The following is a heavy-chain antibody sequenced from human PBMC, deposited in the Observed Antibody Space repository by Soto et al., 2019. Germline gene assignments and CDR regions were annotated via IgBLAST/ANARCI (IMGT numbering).Heavy chain of an antibody. CDR3: ARAVIMVRGARRMDV. CDR2: ISSSSSYI. Sequence: EVQLVESGGGLVKPGGSLRLSCAASGFTFSSYSMNWVRQAPGKGLEWVSSISSSSSYIYYADSVKGRFTISRDNAKNSLYLQMNSLRAEDTAVYYYARAVIMVRGARRMDVWGQGTTVTVSS. J-gene: IGHJ6*02. V-gene: IGHV3-21*01. D-gene: IGHD3-10*01. CDR1: GFTFSSYS.